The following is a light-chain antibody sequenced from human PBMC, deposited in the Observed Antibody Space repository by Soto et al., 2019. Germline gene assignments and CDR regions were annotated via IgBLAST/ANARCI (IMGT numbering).Light chain of an antibody. CDR2: GNS. Sequence: QSVLTQPPSVSGAPGQRVTISCTGSSSNIGAGYDVHWYQHLPGTAPKLLIYGNSNRPSGVPDRFSGSKSGTSASLAITGLQAEDEADYCCQSYDIRLSVLFGGGTKLTVL. CDR1: SSNIGAGYD. J-gene: IGLJ2*01. CDR3: QSYDIRLSVL. V-gene: IGLV1-40*01.